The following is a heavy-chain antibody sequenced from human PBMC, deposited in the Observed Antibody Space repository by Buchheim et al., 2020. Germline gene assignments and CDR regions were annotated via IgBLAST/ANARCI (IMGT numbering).Heavy chain of an antibody. D-gene: IGHD4-17*01. CDR2: INSGGRT. CDR1: GGSISSHF. J-gene: IGHJ4*02. V-gene: IGHV4-59*11. Sequence: QVQLQESGPRLVKPSETLSLTCTVPGGSISSHFWSWIRQPPGQGLEWIAYINSGGRTNHNPPLKSRVTISVDTSTNQFSLKLSSVTTADTAVYYCVRLVNLYGDGWFFDFWGQGTL. CDR3: VRLVNLYGDGWFFDF.